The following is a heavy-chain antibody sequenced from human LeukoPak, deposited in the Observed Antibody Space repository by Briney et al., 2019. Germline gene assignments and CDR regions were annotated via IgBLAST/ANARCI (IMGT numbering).Heavy chain of an antibody. D-gene: IGHD3-22*01. V-gene: IGHV3-21*01. CDR2: INSGSSHI. CDR1: GFTFSSYG. Sequence: GGSLRLSCAASGFTFSSYGMSWVRQAPGKGLEWVSSINSGSSHIYYADSVKGRFTISRDNAKNSLYLQMNSLRAEDTAVYYCARGPTMKMDVWGKGTTVTVSS. J-gene: IGHJ6*04. CDR3: ARGPTMKMDV.